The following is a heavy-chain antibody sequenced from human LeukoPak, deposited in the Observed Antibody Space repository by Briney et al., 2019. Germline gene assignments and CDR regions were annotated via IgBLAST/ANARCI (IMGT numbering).Heavy chain of an antibody. CDR2: ISGSAGST. J-gene: IGHJ4*02. V-gene: IGHV3-23*01. D-gene: IGHD3-22*01. CDR3: AKVPFDSSGYFYFHY. CDR1: GFTFSSYA. Sequence: GGSLILSCAASGFTFSSYAMTWVRQAPGKGLEWVSGISGSAGSTYYADSVKGRFTISRDNSKNTLHLQMNSLRAEGTALYYCAKVPFDSSGYFYFHYWGQGTLVTVSS.